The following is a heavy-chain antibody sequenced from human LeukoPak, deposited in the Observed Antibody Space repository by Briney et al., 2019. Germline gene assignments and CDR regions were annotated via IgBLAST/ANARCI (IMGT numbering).Heavy chain of an antibody. Sequence: PGGSLRLSCAASGFTFSSYAMSWVRQAPGKRLEWVSAISASGGSTYYADSVKGRFTVSRDNPKNTLYLQMNSLRAEDTAVYYCAKVGVPFDSWGQGTLVTVSS. V-gene: IGHV3-23*01. CDR1: GFTFSSYA. CDR2: ISASGGST. D-gene: IGHD2-8*01. J-gene: IGHJ4*02. CDR3: AKVGVPFDS.